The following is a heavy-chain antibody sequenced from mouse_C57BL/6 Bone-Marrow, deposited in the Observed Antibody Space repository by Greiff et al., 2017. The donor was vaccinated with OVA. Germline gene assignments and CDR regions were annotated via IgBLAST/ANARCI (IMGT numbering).Heavy chain of an antibody. D-gene: IGHD2-3*01. CDR3: ARHDDGYYPFAY. CDR2: ISNLAYSI. Sequence: EVMLVESGGGLVQPGGSLKLSCAASGFTFSDYGMAWVRQAPRKGPEWVAFISNLAYSIYYADTVTGRFTISRENAKNTLYLEMSSLRSEDTAMYYCARHDDGYYPFAYWGQGTLVTVSA. V-gene: IGHV5-15*04. CDR1: GFTFSDYG. J-gene: IGHJ3*01.